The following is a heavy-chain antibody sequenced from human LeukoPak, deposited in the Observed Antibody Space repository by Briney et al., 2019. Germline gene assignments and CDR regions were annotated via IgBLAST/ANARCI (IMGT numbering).Heavy chain of an antibody. D-gene: IGHD3-16*01. Sequence: GASVKVSCKASGYTFTGYYMHWVRQAPGLELEWMGWINPNSGGTNYAQKFQGRVTMTRDTSISTAYMELSRLRSDDTAVYSCARDWGRAIKGPAKSDYWGQGTLVTVSS. CDR3: ARDWGRAIKGPAKSDY. CDR1: GYTFTGYY. J-gene: IGHJ4*02. V-gene: IGHV1-2*02. CDR2: INPNSGGT.